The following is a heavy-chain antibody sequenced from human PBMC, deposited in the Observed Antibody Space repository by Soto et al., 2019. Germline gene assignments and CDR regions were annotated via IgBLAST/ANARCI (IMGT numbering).Heavy chain of an antibody. V-gene: IGHV3-23*01. J-gene: IGHJ4*02. CDR1: GFNFKKFA. CDR3: AKADGEQWLVPHLDN. Sequence: EVQLLESGGGVVQPGGSLRLSCVASGFNFKKFARAWVRQAPGEGLEWVSGISCCGGSTSYADSVKGRFSIARDDSKNTLSLQMNSLRVEDTAQYSCAKADGEQWLVPHLDNWGQGTLVTVS. CDR2: ISCCGGST. D-gene: IGHD6-19*01.